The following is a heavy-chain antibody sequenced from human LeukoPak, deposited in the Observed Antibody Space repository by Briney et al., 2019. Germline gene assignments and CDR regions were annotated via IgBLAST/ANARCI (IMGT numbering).Heavy chain of an antibody. CDR3: ARGGFGIVATGDYYYYGMDV. CDR1: GFTVSSNY. J-gene: IGHJ6*02. D-gene: IGHD5-12*01. CDR2: IYSGGST. Sequence: GGSLRLSCAASGFTVSSNYMSWVRQAPGKGLEWVSVIYSGGSTYYADSVKGRFTISRDNSKNTLYLQMNSLRAEDTAVYYCARGGFGIVATGDYYYYGMDVWGQGTTVTVSS. V-gene: IGHV3-66*01.